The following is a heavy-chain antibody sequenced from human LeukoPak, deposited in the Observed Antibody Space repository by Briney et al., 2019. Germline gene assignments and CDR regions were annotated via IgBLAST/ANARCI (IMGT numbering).Heavy chain of an antibody. Sequence: GGSLRLSCAASGFTFSSYDMHWVRQAPGKGLEYVSGISSDGISTYYANSVKGRFTISRDNSKNTLYLQMGSLRAEDMAVYYCARVKLPMILVADAFDIWGQGTMVTVSS. CDR2: ISSDGIST. J-gene: IGHJ3*02. V-gene: IGHV3-64*01. CDR3: ARVKLPMILVADAFDI. D-gene: IGHD3-22*01. CDR1: GFTFSSYD.